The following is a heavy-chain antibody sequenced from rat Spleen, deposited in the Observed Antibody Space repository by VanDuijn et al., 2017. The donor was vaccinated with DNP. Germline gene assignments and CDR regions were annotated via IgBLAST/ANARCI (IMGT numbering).Heavy chain of an antibody. CDR2: IIHDGSST. CDR3: ARCDGGYVMDA. J-gene: IGHJ4*01. V-gene: IGHV5-29*01. CDR1: GFTFSNYG. D-gene: IGHD1-11*01. Sequence: EVQLVESGGGLVQPGRSLKLSCVVSGFTFSNYGMAWVRQVTTKGLEWVATIIHDGSSTYYRDSVKGRFTISRDNAKSTLYLQMDSLRSEDTATYYCARCDGGYVMDAWGQGASVTVSS.